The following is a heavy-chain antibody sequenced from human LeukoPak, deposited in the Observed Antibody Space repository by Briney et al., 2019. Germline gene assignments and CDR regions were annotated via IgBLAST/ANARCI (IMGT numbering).Heavy chain of an antibody. Sequence: ASVKVSRKASGGTFSSYAISWVRQAPGQGLEWMGRIIPILGIANYAQKFQGRVTITADKSTSTAYMELSSLRSEDTAVYYCARDSSSKGPGYWGQGTLVTVSS. CDR1: GGTFSSYA. V-gene: IGHV1-69*04. D-gene: IGHD6-13*01. J-gene: IGHJ4*02. CDR3: ARDSSSKGPGY. CDR2: IIPILGIA.